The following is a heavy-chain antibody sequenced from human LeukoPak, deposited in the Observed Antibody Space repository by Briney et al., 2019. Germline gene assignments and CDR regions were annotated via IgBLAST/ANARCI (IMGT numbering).Heavy chain of an antibody. V-gene: IGHV4-39*01. CDR3: ARQFLLYYFDF. CDR2: IYYTGGT. Sequence: SETLSLTCTVSGGSVSSSSHYWGWIRQPPGKGLEWIGTIYYTGGTYYNPSLKSRVTISVDTSKNQFSLKLSSVTAADTAVYYCARQFLLYYFDFWGQGTLVTVSS. D-gene: IGHD2/OR15-2a*01. J-gene: IGHJ4*02. CDR1: GGSVSSSSHY.